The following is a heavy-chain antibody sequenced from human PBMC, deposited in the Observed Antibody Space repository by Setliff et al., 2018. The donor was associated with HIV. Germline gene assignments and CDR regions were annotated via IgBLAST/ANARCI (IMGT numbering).Heavy chain of an antibody. CDR2: IIPILGTA. Sequence: SVKVSCKASGGTFSSYAISWVRQAPGQGLEWMGGIIPILGTANYAQKFQGRVTITTDESTSTAYMELSGLRSEDTAVYYCARGEQQLVLVGSYDYWGQGTLVTVSS. CDR3: ARGEQQLVLVGSYDY. V-gene: IGHV1-69*05. CDR1: GGTFSSYA. J-gene: IGHJ4*02. D-gene: IGHD6-13*01.